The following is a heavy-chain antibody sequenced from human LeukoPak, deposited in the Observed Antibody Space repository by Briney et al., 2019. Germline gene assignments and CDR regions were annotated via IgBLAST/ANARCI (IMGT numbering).Heavy chain of an antibody. Sequence: ASVKVSCKASGYTFTSYAMHWVRQAPGQRLEWMGWINAGNGNTKYSQKFQGRVTITRDTSASTAYMELGSLRSEDTAVYYCARGGITMIVVGEYFQHWGQGTLVTVSS. CDR3: ARGGITMIVVGEYFQH. CDR2: INAGNGNT. CDR1: GYTFTSYA. V-gene: IGHV1-3*01. D-gene: IGHD3-22*01. J-gene: IGHJ1*01.